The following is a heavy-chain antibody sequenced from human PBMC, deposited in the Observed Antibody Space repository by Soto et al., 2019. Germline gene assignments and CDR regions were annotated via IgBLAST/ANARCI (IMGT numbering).Heavy chain of an antibody. V-gene: IGHV1-3*01. D-gene: IGHD4-17*01. CDR1: GYAFNSYA. CDR3: ARDRGTWTTVTTFDY. CDR2: INAGNGNT. Sequence: SCKERGYAFNSYAMHWVRQAPGQRLEWMGWINAGNGNTKYSQKFQGRVTITRDTSASTAYMELSSLRSEDTAVYYCARDRGTWTTVTTFDYWGQGTLVSVSS. J-gene: IGHJ4*02.